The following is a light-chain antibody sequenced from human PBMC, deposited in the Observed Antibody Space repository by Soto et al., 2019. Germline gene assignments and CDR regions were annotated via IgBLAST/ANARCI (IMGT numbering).Light chain of an antibody. CDR3: QQYESYPLT. V-gene: IGKV1-5*03. Sequence: DIQMTQSPSTLSASVGDRVTITCRASQSINSWLAWYQQKPGKAPKLLIHKASSLASGVPSRFSGSGSGTELTLTISSLQPDDFATYYCQQYESYPLTFGGGTKVEIK. J-gene: IGKJ4*01. CDR1: QSINSW. CDR2: KAS.